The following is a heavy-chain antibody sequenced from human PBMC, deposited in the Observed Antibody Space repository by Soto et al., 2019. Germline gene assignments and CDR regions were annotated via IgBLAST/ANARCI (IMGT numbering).Heavy chain of an antibody. D-gene: IGHD2-2*01. J-gene: IGHJ5*02. CDR3: ALIKDCSRTDCFLASFDP. V-gene: IGHV2-26*01. Sequence: GHTLVNPTETLTLNCTVSGLSLSNAKLGVGWIRQPPGKALEWLAHIFSNDDKSYSTSLDRRLTISKDTSKSQVVLTMTNLDHVDSGTYYCALIKDCSRTDCFLASFDPWGQGTLVTVSS. CDR1: GLSLSNAKLG. CDR2: IFSNDDK.